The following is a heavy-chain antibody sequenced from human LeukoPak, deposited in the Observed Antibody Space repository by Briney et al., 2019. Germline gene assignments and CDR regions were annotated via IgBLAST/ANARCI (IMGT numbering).Heavy chain of an antibody. Sequence: GGSLRLSCAASGFTFSSYGMHWVRQAPGKGLEWVAVIWYDGSNKYYADSVKGRFTISRDNSKNTLYLQMNSLRAEDTAVYYCAREDSSSWYGRALGDYYYGMDVWGQGTTVTVSS. J-gene: IGHJ6*02. D-gene: IGHD6-13*01. V-gene: IGHV3-33*01. CDR3: AREDSSSWYGRALGDYYYGMDV. CDR1: GFTFSSYG. CDR2: IWYDGSNK.